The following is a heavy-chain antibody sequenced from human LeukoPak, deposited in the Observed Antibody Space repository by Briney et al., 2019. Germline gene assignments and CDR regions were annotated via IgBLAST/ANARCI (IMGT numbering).Heavy chain of an antibody. V-gene: IGHV3-53*04. CDR2: IYSGGST. CDR1: GFTVSSNY. CDR3: ARVDVRYYYYGMDV. J-gene: IGHJ6*02. Sequence: GGSLRLSCAASGFTVSSNYMSWVRQAPGKGLEWGSVIYSGGSTYYADSVKGRFNISRHNSKNTLYLQMNSLRAEDTAVYYCARVDVRYYYYGMDVWGQGTTVTVSS.